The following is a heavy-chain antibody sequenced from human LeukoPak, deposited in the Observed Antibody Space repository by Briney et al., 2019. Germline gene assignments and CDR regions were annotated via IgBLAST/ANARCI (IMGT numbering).Heavy chain of an antibody. D-gene: IGHD6-19*01. Sequence: GGSLRLSCAASGFTFSNAWMSWIREAPGKGREWVGRIKSKTDGGTTDYAAPVKGRCTISRDDSKNTLYLQMNSLKTEDTAVYYCTTVSSGWYLYWGQGTMVTVSS. J-gene: IGHJ4*02. CDR2: IKSKTDGGTT. V-gene: IGHV3-15*01. CDR1: GFTFSNAW. CDR3: TTVSSGWYLY.